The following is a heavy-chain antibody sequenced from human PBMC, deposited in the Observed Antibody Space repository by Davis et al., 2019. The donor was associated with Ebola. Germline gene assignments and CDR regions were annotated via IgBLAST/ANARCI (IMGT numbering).Heavy chain of an antibody. CDR1: GFTFSSYW. J-gene: IGHJ4*02. CDR3: AREGQYNTFDY. Sequence: GESLKISCTVSGFTFSSYWMSWVRQAPGKGLEWVANINQDGSGTYYVDSVKGRFIISRDNAKNSLYLHIYSLTAEDTAVYYCAREGQYNTFDYWGQGTLVTVSS. D-gene: IGHD1-1*01. V-gene: IGHV3-7*01. CDR2: INQDGSGT.